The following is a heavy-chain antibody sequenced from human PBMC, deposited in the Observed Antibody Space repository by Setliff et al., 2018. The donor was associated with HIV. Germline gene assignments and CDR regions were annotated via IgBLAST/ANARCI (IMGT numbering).Heavy chain of an antibody. D-gene: IGHD1-26*01. J-gene: IGHJ4*02. CDR2: IYPGDYVT. CDR3: TRRRRAPGTEDLEAY. CDR1: GYTFTNYW. V-gene: IGHV5-51*01. Sequence: GESLKISCKASGYTFTNYWIGWVRQMPGKGLEWIGVIYPGDYVTRYGPSFQGQVSISADVSITTAYLQWSSLKASDTAMYDCTRRRRAPGTEDLEAYWGQGTLVTVSS.